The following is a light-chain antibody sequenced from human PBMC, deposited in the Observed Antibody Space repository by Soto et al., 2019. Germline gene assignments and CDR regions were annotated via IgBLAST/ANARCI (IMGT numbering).Light chain of an antibody. Sequence: QSVLTQSPSVSGALGQRVTISCTGSSSNIGAGDDVHLYQQLPVTAPKLPIYGNSNRTSGVADRFSGSKSGTSAALAITGLHAEDEADYYCQSYDSSLSGYVVFGGGTKLTVL. CDR1: SSNIGAGDD. CDR2: GNS. J-gene: IGLJ2*01. V-gene: IGLV1-40*01. CDR3: QSYDSSLSGYVV.